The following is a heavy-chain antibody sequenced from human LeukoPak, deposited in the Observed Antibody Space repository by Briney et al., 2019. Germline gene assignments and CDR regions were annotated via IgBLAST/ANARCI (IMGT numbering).Heavy chain of an antibody. CDR1: GFTFDDYA. CDR2: ISWDGGST. Sequence: PGGSLRLSCAASGFTFDDYAMHWVRQAPGKGLEWVSLISWDGGSTYYADSVKGRFTISRDNSKNSLYLQMNSLRAEDTALYYCAKDICGGDCHDAFAIWGQGTMVTVSS. J-gene: IGHJ3*02. V-gene: IGHV3-43D*04. D-gene: IGHD2-21*01. CDR3: AKDICGGDCHDAFAI.